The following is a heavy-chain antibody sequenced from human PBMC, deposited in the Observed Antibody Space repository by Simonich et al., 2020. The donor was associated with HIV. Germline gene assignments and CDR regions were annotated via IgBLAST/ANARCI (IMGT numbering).Heavy chain of an antibody. Sequence: QVQLQESGPGLVKPSETLSLTCAVSGYSISSGYYWGWIRQPPGKGLEWIGSIYHSGSTYYNPPLKSRVTISVDTAKNQFSLKLSSVTAADTAVYYCARVMQQQLDRYYYYGMDVWGQGTTVTVSS. V-gene: IGHV4-38-2*01. CDR1: GYSISSGYY. CDR3: ARVMQQQLDRYYYYGMDV. J-gene: IGHJ6*02. CDR2: IYHSGST. D-gene: IGHD6-13*01.